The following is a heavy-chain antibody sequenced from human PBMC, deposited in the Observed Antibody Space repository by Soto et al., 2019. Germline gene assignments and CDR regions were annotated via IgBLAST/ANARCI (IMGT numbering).Heavy chain of an antibody. Sequence: VKVSCKASGYTFTSYGISWVRQAPGQGLEWMGWISAYNGNTNYAQKLQGRVTMTTDTSTSTAYMELRSLRSDDTAVYYCARRIYDFWSHNPGYYYYGIDVWGQGTTVTVYS. V-gene: IGHV1-18*04. CDR1: GYTFTSYG. D-gene: IGHD3-3*01. J-gene: IGHJ6*02. CDR3: ARRIYDFWSHNPGYYYYGIDV. CDR2: ISAYNGNT.